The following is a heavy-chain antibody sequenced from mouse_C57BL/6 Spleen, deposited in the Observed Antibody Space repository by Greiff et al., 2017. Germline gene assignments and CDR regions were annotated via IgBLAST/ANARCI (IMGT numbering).Heavy chain of an antibody. D-gene: IGHD2-2*01. J-gene: IGHJ2*01. Sequence: EVQGVESGGGLVKPGGSLKLSCAASGFTFSSYAMSWVRQTPEKRLEWVATISDGGSYTYYPDNVKGRFTISRDNAKNNLCLQMSHLKSENTAMYYCEREGYGNDPDYWGQGTTLTVSS. CDR2: ISDGGSYT. CDR3: EREGYGNDPDY. V-gene: IGHV5-4*01. CDR1: GFTFSSYA.